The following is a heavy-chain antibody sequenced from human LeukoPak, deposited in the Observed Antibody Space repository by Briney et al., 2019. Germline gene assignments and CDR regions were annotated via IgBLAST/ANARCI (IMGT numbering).Heavy chain of an antibody. V-gene: IGHV3-21*01. CDR3: AGAAAGTDWFDP. J-gene: IGHJ5*02. Sequence: GGSLRLSCAASGFTFSSYSMNWVRQAPGKGLEWVSSISSSSSYIYYADSVKGRFTISRDNAKNSLYLQMNSLRAEDTAVYYCAGAAAGTDWFDPWGQGTLVTVS. CDR1: GFTFSSYS. CDR2: ISSSSSYI. D-gene: IGHD6-13*01.